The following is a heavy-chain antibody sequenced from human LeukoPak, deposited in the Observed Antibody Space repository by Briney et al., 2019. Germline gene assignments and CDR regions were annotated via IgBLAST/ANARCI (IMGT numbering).Heavy chain of an antibody. Sequence: GGSLRLSCAASGFTFSSYGMHWVRQAPGKGLEWVSAISGSGGSTYYADSVKGRFTISRDNSKNTLYLQMNSLRADDTAVYYCAKDYAVGSLGSWGQGTLVTVSS. D-gene: IGHD2-2*01. CDR3: AKDYAVGSLGS. V-gene: IGHV3-23*01. CDR1: GFTFSSYG. CDR2: ISGSGGST. J-gene: IGHJ4*02.